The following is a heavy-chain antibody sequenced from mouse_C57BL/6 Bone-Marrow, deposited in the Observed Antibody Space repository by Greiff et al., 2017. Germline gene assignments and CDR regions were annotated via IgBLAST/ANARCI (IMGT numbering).Heavy chain of an antibody. J-gene: IGHJ3*01. V-gene: IGHV1-81*01. CDR1: GYTFTSYG. CDR2: IYPRSGNT. Sequence: VQLQQSGAELARPGASVKLSCKASGYTFTSYGISWVKQRPGQGLEWIGEIYPRSGNTYYNEKFKGKATLTADKSSSTAYMELRSLTSEYSAVYFCARGGYGSSYAWFAYWGQGTLVTVSA. D-gene: IGHD1-1*01. CDR3: ARGGYGSSYAWFAY.